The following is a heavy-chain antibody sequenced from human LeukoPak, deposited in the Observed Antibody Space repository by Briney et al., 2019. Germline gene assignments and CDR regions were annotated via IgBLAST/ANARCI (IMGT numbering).Heavy chain of an antibody. CDR2: IYYSGST. CDR1: GGSISSGGYY. J-gene: IGHJ3*02. CDR3: ARAERGVIFGVVIGAFDI. D-gene: IGHD3-3*01. Sequence: SQTLSLTCTVSGGSISSGGYYWSWIRQHPGTGLEWIGYIYYSGSTYYNPSLKSRVTISVDTSKNQFSLKLSSVTAADTAVYYCARAERGVIFGVVIGAFDIWGQGTMVTVSS. V-gene: IGHV4-31*03.